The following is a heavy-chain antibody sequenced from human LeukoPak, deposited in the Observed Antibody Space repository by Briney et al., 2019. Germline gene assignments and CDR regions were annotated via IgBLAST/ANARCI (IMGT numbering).Heavy chain of an antibody. CDR2: INPNSGGT. V-gene: IGHV1-2*02. D-gene: IGHD3-3*01. CDR1: GYTFTGYY. CDR3: ARDSGIFGVVILTSNWFDP. J-gene: IGHJ5*02. Sequence: ASVKVSCKASGYTFTGYYMHWVRPAPGQGLEWMGWINPNSGGTNYAQKFQGRVTMTRDTSISTAYMELSRLRSDDTAVYYCARDSGIFGVVILTSNWFDPWGQGTLVTVSS.